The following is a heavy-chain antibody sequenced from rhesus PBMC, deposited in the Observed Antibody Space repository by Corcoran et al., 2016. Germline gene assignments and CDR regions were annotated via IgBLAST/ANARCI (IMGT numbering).Heavy chain of an antibody. CDR1: GGSISSSY. D-gene: IGHD4-29*01. Sequence: LQLQESGPGLVKPSETLSVTCAVSGGSISSSYWSWIRQAPGKGLEWIGYIYGSGSSTNYNPSLKSRVTLSVGTSKTQFSLKLSSVTAADTAVYYCVTAVAAANYRFDVWGPGVLVTVSS. J-gene: IGHJ5-1*01. CDR3: VTAVAAANYRFDV. CDR2: IYGSGSST. V-gene: IGHV4-169*01.